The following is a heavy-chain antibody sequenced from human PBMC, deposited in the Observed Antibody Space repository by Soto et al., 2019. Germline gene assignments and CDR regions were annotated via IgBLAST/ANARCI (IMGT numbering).Heavy chain of an antibody. CDR3: VHGTFGSYGNVYFEY. Sequence: SGTTLVNPTQTLTLTCSLSGFSVSSNGARVGWIRQPPGKALEWLALIYWDDDKKYNPSLKSRLTITKDTSENQVVLTVTDVDPADTATYYCVHGTFGSYGNVYFEYWGQGTLV. CDR2: IYWDDDK. D-gene: IGHD5-18*01. J-gene: IGHJ4*02. V-gene: IGHV2-5*02. CDR1: GFSVSSNGAR.